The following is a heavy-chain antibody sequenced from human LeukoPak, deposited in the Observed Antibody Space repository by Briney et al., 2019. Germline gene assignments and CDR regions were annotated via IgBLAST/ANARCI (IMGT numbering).Heavy chain of an antibody. CDR3: ARKSGYARDY. V-gene: IGHV4-34*01. J-gene: IGHJ4*02. CDR2: INHSGST. D-gene: IGHD5-12*01. CDR1: GESFSGYF. Sequence: ETLSLTCAVYGESFSGYFWNWIRQPPGKGLEWIGEINHSGSTSNHNPSLKSRVTMSVDTSKNQFSLKLSSVTAADTAVYYCARKSGYARDYWGQGNLVTVSS.